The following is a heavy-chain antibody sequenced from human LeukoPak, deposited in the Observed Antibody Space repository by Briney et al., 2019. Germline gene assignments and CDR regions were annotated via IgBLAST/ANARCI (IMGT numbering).Heavy chain of an antibody. CDR1: GNTLHTPA. Sequence: GASVKVSCKISGNTLHTPAITWVRQAPGEGLEWMGWSSLANGNTNYAQKLQGRVTMTTDTSTSTAYMELRSLRSDDTAVYYCARVILGTYYYDSSGWDAFDIWGQGTMVTVSS. D-gene: IGHD3-22*01. J-gene: IGHJ3*02. V-gene: IGHV1-18*01. CDR3: ARVILGTYYYDSSGWDAFDI. CDR2: SSLANGNT.